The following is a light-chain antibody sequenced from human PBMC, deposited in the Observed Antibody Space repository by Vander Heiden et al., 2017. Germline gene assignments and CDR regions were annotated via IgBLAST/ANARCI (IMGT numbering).Light chain of an antibody. CDR2: DNN. J-gene: IGLJ1*01. CDR3: QAYDSSLSGPYV. Sequence: QSVLTQPPSVSGAPGQRVIISCTGSSSNIGAGYYVHWYQQFPGAAPKLLISDNNNRPSGVPARFSGSRSGTSASLVITGLQAEDEADYYCQAYDSSLSGPYVFGTGTKVTVL. CDR1: SSNIGAGYY. V-gene: IGLV1-40*01.